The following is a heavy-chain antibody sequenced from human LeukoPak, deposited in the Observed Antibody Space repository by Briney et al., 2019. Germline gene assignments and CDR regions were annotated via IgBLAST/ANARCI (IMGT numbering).Heavy chain of an antibody. Sequence: SDTLSLICTVSGGSISRSTYYWGWIREPPGQGLEWIGSIYYSGSIYYNPSLKNQVTISVDTSMNQSSLKLSSVTAAVTAVYYCASIAAAGNEWGQGTLVTVSS. CDR2: IYYSGSI. CDR3: ASIAAAGNE. CDR1: GGSISRSTYY. D-gene: IGHD6-13*01. V-gene: IGHV4-39*01. J-gene: IGHJ4*02.